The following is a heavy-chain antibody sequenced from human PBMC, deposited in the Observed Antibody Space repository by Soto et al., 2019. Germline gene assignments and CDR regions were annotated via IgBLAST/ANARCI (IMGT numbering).Heavy chain of an antibody. Sequence: SETLSLTCSVSGGSISTYYWNWIRQPPGKGLEWIASFYYSGSTYYNPSLKSRVTISVDRSKNQFSLKLSSVTTADTAVYFCARATHYFDSSQFDPWGQGTLVTVSS. J-gene: IGHJ5*02. CDR1: GGSISTYY. D-gene: IGHD3-22*01. V-gene: IGHV4-59*03. CDR2: FYYSGST. CDR3: ARATHYFDSSQFDP.